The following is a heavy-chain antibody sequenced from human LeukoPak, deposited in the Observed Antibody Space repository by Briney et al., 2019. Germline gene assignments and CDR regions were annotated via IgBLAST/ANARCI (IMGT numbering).Heavy chain of an antibody. Sequence: GESLKISCKGSGYSFTSYWIGWVRQMPGKGLEWMGIIYPGDSDTRYSPSFQGQVTISADKSISTAYLQWSSLKASDTAMYYCARLFPPPDIVVVPAAHPWLFYYFDYWGQGTLVTVSS. J-gene: IGHJ4*02. CDR1: GYSFTSYW. D-gene: IGHD2-2*01. CDR2: IYPGDSDT. CDR3: ARLFPPPDIVVVPAAHPWLFYYFDY. V-gene: IGHV5-51*01.